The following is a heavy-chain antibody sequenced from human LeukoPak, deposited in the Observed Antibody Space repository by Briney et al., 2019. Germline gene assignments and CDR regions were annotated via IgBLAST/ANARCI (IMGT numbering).Heavy chain of an antibody. J-gene: IGHJ3*02. CDR1: HGSLRSYY. CDR2: IYHREST. D-gene: IGHD3-3*01. V-gene: IGHV4-59*01. CDR3: ARVGSDYDFWSCYYKGAKAFDI. Sequence: PSETLPLTGIVSHGSLRSYYRRWIRPPPGKGLEWIGYIYHRESTNHNPSLKSRVTNPVDTSKIQFSLKLSSVTAADTAVYYCARVGSDYDFWSCYYKGAKAFDIWGQGTMVTVSA.